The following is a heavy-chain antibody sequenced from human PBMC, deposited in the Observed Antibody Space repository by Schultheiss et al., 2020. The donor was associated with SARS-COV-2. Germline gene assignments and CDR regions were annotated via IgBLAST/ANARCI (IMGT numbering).Heavy chain of an antibody. CDR1: GGSISSYY. Sequence: SETLSLTCTVSGGSISSYYWSWIRQPAGKGLEWIGRIYTSGSTNYNPSLKSRVTMSVDTSKNQFSLKLSSVTAADTAVYYCARVSEKRYFDWFDYWGQGTLVTVSS. CDR3: ARVSEKRYFDWFDY. D-gene: IGHD3-9*01. CDR2: IYTSGST. V-gene: IGHV4-4*07. J-gene: IGHJ4*02.